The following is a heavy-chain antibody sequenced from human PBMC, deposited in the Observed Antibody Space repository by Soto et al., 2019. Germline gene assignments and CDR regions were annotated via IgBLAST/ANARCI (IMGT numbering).Heavy chain of an antibody. CDR1: EYSFTTYW. Sequence: PGESRKISCKGSEYSFTTYWIGWVRQMPGKGREWMGFIYPGDSDTRYSPYFQGQVTISADKSISTAYLQWTSLKASDTAIYYCARGYRMVATSKSGNYYYGMDVWGQGTTVTVSS. CDR2: IYPGDSDT. J-gene: IGHJ6*02. CDR3: ARGYRMVATSKSGNYYYGMDV. V-gene: IGHV5-51*01. D-gene: IGHD5-12*01.